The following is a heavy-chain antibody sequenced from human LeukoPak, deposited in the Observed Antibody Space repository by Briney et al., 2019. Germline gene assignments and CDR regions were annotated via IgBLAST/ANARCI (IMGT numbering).Heavy chain of an antibody. J-gene: IGHJ4*02. CDR2: INHSGST. CDR1: GGSFSGYY. D-gene: IGHD4-17*01. V-gene: IGHV4-34*01. CDR3: ASGSPDYGDYINFDY. Sequence: SETLSLTCAVYGGSFSGYYWSWIRQPPGKGLEWIGEINHSGSTNYNPSLKSRVTISVDTSKNQFSLKLSSVTAADTAVYYCASGSPDYGDYINFDYWGQGTLVTVSS.